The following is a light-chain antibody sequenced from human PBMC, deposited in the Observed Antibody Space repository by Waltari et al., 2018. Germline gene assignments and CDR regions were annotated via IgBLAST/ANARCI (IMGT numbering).Light chain of an antibody. CDR1: QSVLYSSNNKNY. CDR3: QQYYSTPPT. CDR2: WAS. Sequence: DIVMTQSPDSLAVSLGERATINCKSSQSVLYSSNNKNYLAWYQQKPGQPPKLIICWASSRESGVPDRFSGSGSGTDFTRTISSLQAEDVAVYYCQQYYSTPPTFGQGTKVEIK. J-gene: IGKJ1*01. V-gene: IGKV4-1*01.